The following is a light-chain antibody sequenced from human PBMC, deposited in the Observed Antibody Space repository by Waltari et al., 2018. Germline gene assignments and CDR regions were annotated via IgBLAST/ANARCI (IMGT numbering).Light chain of an antibody. V-gene: IGKV3D-15*01. CDR3: QQYNNWPCA. J-gene: IGKJ1*01. CDR2: SAS. Sequence: ETVMTQSPATLSGSLYEIATLSCRASQSVGGNYLAWYQQTPGQAPRLLFSSASTRATGVPARFSGSGSGTDFTLTISSLQSEDFAMYYCQQYNNWPCAFGQGTQLE. CDR1: QSVGGN.